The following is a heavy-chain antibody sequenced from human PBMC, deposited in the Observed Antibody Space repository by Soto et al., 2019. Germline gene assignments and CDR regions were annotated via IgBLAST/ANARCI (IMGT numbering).Heavy chain of an antibody. Sequence: SETLSLTCAVSGGSISSGGYSWSWIRQPPGKGLEWIGYIYHSGNIYYNPSLKNRVTISVDRSKNQFSLKLSSVTAADTAVYYCARIPSPWGQGTLVTVSS. V-gene: IGHV4-30-2*01. CDR1: GGSISSGGYS. J-gene: IGHJ5*02. CDR3: ARIPSP. D-gene: IGHD2-21*01. CDR2: IYHSGNI.